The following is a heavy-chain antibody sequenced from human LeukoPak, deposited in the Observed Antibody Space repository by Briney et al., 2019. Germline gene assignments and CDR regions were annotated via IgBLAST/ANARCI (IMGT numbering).Heavy chain of an antibody. J-gene: IGHJ4*02. CDR1: GGSISSSDHH. CDR3: VRLGWTQIQYYFDY. CDR2: IYYSASS. V-gene: IGHV4-39*01. D-gene: IGHD5-24*01. Sequence: WECLSLTCSVSGGSISSSDHHWGWIRQPPGKPLEWIGNIYYSASSCYNPSLKSRVTLSVETSRNQFSLKVTSVSAADTAVYYCVRLGWTQIQYYFDYWGQGALVTVSS.